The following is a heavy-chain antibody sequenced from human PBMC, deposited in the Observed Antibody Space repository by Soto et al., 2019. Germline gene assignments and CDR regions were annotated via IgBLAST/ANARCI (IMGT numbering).Heavy chain of an antibody. Sequence: PGGSLRLSCVGSEFTLSSYWMHWVRQAPGKGLVWVSRISDDGRTTNYADSVKGRFTISRDNAKNTLYLQMDGLRVEDTALYYCTSVIGGRSGLFDFWGQGTPVTVSS. V-gene: IGHV3-74*01. CDR1: EFTLSSYW. CDR3: TSVIGGRSGLFDF. CDR2: ISDDGRTT. D-gene: IGHD2-15*01. J-gene: IGHJ4*02.